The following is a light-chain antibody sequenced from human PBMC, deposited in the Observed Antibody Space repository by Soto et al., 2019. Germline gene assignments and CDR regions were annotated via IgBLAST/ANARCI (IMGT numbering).Light chain of an antibody. J-gene: IGKJ3*01. CDR2: DAS. CDR1: QSVTHSF. V-gene: IGKV3-20*01. CDR3: LQYGSLPNT. Sequence: EIVVTQSLGSLSLSPGERGSLSCRASQSVTHSFLAWYQQKPGQAPRLLIYDASSRATGIPDRFSGSGSGTDVTLTISRLEPEDFAVYYCLQYGSLPNTFGPGTRVDLK.